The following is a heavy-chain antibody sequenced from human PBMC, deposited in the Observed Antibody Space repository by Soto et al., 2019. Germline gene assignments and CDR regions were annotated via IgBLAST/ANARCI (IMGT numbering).Heavy chain of an antibody. CDR2: IYYSGST. CDR1: VGSISSSSHY. Sequence: TLSLTCTVSVGSISSSSHYWGWIRQPPGKGLEWIGSIYYSGSTYYNPSLKSRVTISVDTSKNQFSLKLSSVTAADTAVYYCARHNNAYDAFDIWGQGTMVTVS. V-gene: IGHV4-39*01. J-gene: IGHJ3*02. D-gene: IGHD1-20*01. CDR3: ARHNNAYDAFDI.